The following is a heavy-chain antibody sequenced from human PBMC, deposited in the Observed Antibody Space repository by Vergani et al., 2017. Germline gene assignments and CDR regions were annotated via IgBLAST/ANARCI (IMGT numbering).Heavy chain of an antibody. CDR2: IQKDGIDK. CDR1: GFTFSHYS. Sequence: VQMVESGGGLVKPGGSLRLSCVASGFTFSHYSMNWVRQAPGKGLEWVAFIQKDGIDKFYADSVRGRFTISRDISKNTLYLEMNSLSAEDTALYHCVKGHPVFDEWGRGTLVSVS. V-gene: IGHV3-30*02. J-gene: IGHJ4*02. CDR3: VKGHPVFDE.